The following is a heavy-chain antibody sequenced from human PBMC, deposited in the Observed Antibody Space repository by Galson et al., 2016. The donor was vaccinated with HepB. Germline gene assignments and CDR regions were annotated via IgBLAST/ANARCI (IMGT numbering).Heavy chain of an antibody. V-gene: IGHV3-74*01. CDR1: GFIVSDYW. Sequence: SLRLSCAASGFIVSDYWVHWVRQPPGKGLVWVSRISPDGTSTAYADSVKGRFTISRNNSQNTLYLQMNSLRAEDTAVYYCARFGTGLDYWGQGTVVTVSS. D-gene: IGHD3/OR15-3a*01. CDR2: ISPDGTST. CDR3: ARFGTGLDY. J-gene: IGHJ4*02.